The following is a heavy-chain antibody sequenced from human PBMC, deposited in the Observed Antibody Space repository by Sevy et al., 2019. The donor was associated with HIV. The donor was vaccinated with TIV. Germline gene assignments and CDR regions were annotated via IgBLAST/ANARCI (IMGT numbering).Heavy chain of an antibody. J-gene: IGHJ3*02. V-gene: IGHV1-69*06. CDR3: ARDFQGYDYQHGDAFDI. D-gene: IGHD5-12*01. CDR1: GGTFSSYA. Sequence: ASVKVSCKASGGTFSSYAICWVRQAPGQGLEWMGGIIPIFGTANYAQKFQGRVTITADKSTSTAYMELSSLRSEDTAVYYCARDFQGYDYQHGDAFDIWGQGTMVTVSS. CDR2: IIPIFGTA.